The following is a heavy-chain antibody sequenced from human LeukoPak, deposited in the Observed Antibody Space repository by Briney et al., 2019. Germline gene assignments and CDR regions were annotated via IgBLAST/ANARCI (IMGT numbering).Heavy chain of an antibody. D-gene: IGHD6-13*01. J-gene: IGHJ3*02. Sequence: GGSLRLSCAASGFTFSSYAMSWVRQAPGKGLEGVSYISSSGSTIYYADSVKGRFTISRDNAKNSLYLQMNSLRAEDTAVYYCARGAAAGDAFDIWGQGTMVTVSS. V-gene: IGHV3-48*04. CDR3: ARGAAAGDAFDI. CDR2: ISSSGSTI. CDR1: GFTFSSYA.